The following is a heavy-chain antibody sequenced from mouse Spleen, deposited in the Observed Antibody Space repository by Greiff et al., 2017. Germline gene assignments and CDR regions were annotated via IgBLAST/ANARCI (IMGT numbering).Heavy chain of an antibody. V-gene: IGHV14-4*01. J-gene: IGHJ4*01. CDR3: TTNYDYEGYYAMDY. CDR2: IDPENGDT. Sequence: VQLQQSGAELVRPGASVKLSCTASGFNIKDDYMHWVKQRPEQGLEWIGWIDPENGDTEYASKFQGKATITADTSSNTAYLQLSSLTSEDTAVYYCTTNYDYEGYYAMDYWGQGTSVTVSS. D-gene: IGHD2-4*01. CDR1: GFNIKDDY.